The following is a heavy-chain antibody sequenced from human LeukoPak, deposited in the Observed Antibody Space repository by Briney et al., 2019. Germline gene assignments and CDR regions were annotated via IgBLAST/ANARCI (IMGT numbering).Heavy chain of an antibody. Sequence: VGSLRLSCAASGFTFSSYAMHWVRQAPGKGLEYVSAISSNGGSTYYANSVKGRFTISRDNSKNTLYLQMGSLRAEDMAVYYCARGYGDFKYYFDYWGQGTLVTVSS. CDR1: GFTFSSYA. CDR2: ISSNGGST. D-gene: IGHD4-17*01. J-gene: IGHJ4*02. V-gene: IGHV3-64*01. CDR3: ARGYGDFKYYFDY.